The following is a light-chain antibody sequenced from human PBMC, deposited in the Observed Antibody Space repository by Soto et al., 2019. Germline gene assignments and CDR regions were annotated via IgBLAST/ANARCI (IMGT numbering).Light chain of an antibody. Sequence: DIQMTQSPSTLSASVGDRVTITCRASQSISSWLAWYQQKPGKAPKLLIYKASSLESGVPSRFSGSGSGTEFTLTISSLQPDDFATYYCQQYNSYSRMYTFGQGTKLEIE. V-gene: IGKV1-5*03. CDR1: QSISSW. CDR3: QQYNSYSRMYT. J-gene: IGKJ2*01. CDR2: KAS.